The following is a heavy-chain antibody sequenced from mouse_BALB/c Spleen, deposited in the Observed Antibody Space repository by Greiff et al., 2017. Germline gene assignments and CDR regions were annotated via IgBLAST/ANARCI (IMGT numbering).Heavy chain of an antibody. CDR3: TREGAMITTGFAY. Sequence: VQLKQSGTVLARPGASVKMSCKASGYSFTSYWMHWVKQRPGQGLEWIGAIYPGNSDTSYNQKFKGKAKLTAVTSASTAYMELSSLTNEDSAVYYCTREGAMITTGFAYWGQGTLVTVSA. CDR1: GYSFTSYW. J-gene: IGHJ3*01. CDR2: IYPGNSDT. V-gene: IGHV1-5*01. D-gene: IGHD2-4*01.